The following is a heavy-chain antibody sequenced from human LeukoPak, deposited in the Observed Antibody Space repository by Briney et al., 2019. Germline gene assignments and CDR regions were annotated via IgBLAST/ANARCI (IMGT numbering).Heavy chain of an antibody. D-gene: IGHD2/OR15-2a*01. Sequence: ASMKVSCKSSGYTFTDHYIHWVRQGPGQGLEWMGYIGPHSTFTSSPQEFQGRVTMTRDASMSTAYMELTRLTSDDTAVYYCVREGEGPLSKDFDYWGQGTLVTVSS. CDR3: VREGEGPLSKDFDY. J-gene: IGHJ4*02. CDR1: GYTFTDHY. V-gene: IGHV1-2*02. CDR2: IGPHSTFT.